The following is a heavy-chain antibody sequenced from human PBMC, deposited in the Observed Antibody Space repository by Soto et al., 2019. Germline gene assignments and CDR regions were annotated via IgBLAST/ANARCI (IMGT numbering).Heavy chain of an antibody. CDR2: ISPYDGNT. CDR3: ARGGYYDSSGSLNYHYYGMNV. Sequence: QVQLVQSGGEVNKPGASVKVCCKASCYTCSSYGINWVRQAPGQGLERLGWISPYDGNTKYAQILQGRVSMTTDTSTQTAYMEVSSLRSEDTAAHYCARGGYYDSSGSLNYHYYGMNVWGQGTTRSVSS. V-gene: IGHV1-18*01. J-gene: IGHJ6*02. D-gene: IGHD3-22*01. CDR1: CYTCSSYG.